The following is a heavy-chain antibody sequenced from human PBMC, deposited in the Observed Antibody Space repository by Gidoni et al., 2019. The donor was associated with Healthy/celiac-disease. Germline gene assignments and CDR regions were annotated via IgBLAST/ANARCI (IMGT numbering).Heavy chain of an antibody. CDR3: ARVLKQWLAPFDY. CDR1: GFPFSSYW. V-gene: IGHV3-74*01. J-gene: IGHJ4*02. D-gene: IGHD6-19*01. Sequence: EVQLVESGGGLVQPGGSLRLSCAASGFPFSSYWMHWVRQAPGKGLVWVSRINSDGSSTSYADSVKGRFTISRDNAKNTLYLQMNSLRAEDTAVYYCARVLKQWLAPFDYWGQGTLVTVSS. CDR2: INSDGSST.